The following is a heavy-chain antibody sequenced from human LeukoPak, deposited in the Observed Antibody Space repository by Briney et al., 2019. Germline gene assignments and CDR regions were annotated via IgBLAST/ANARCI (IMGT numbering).Heavy chain of an antibody. CDR3: ARKDYDFWSGRAEDYYYYYGMDV. CDR2: IWYDGSNK. D-gene: IGHD3-3*01. J-gene: IGHJ6*02. V-gene: IGHV3-33*08. Sequence: GGSLRLSCAASGFTFSTFSTHWVRQAPGKGLEWVAVIWYDGSNKYYADSVKGRFTISRDNSKNTLYLQMNSLRAEDTAVYYCARKDYDFWSGRAEDYYYYYGMDVWGQGTTVTVSS. CDR1: GFTFSTFS.